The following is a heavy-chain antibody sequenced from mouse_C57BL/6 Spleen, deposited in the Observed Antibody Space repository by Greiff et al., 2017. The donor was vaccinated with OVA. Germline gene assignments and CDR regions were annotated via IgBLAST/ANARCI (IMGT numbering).Heavy chain of an antibody. CDR1: GYTFTDYE. V-gene: IGHV1-15*01. J-gene: IGHJ2*01. D-gene: IGHD1-1*01. Sequence: QVHVKQSGAELVRPGASVTLSCKASGYTFTDYEMHWVKQTPVHGLEWIGAIDPETGGTAYNQKFKGKAILTADKSSSTAYMELRSLTSEDSAVYYCTRSRVITTVVANFDYWGQGTTLTVSS. CDR3: TRSRVITTVVANFDY. CDR2: IDPETGGT.